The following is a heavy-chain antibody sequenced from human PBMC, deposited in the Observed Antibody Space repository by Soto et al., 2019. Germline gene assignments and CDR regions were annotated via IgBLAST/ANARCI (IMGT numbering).Heavy chain of an antibody. CDR2: INPNSGTT. V-gene: IGHV1-2*02. CDR3: ARAGIAAAGSGEYGMDV. D-gene: IGHD6-13*01. J-gene: IGHJ6*02. CDR1: GSTFTGHY. Sequence: QVRLVQSGAELKKPGASVKVSCKASGSTFTGHYIHWVRQAPGQGLEWMGWINPNSGTTKYAQKFQGRFTLTRETSITTAYMELNSLKSDDTAVYYCARAGIAAAGSGEYGMDVWGQGTTVIVSS.